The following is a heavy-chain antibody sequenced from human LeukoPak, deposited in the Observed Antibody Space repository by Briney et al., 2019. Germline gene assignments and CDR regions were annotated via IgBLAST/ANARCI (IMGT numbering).Heavy chain of an antibody. D-gene: IGHD3-22*01. CDR3: ARHRYYYGSSGYPFPYYFYY. J-gene: IGHJ4*02. V-gene: IGHV4-39*01. CDR2: IYYSGST. Sequence: PSETLSLTCTVSGGSISSSSYYWGWIRQPPGKGLEWIGSIYYSGSTYYNPSLKSRVTIPVDTSKNQFSLKLSSVTAADTAVYYCARHRYYYGSSGYPFPYYFYYWGQGTLVTVFS. CDR1: GGSISSSSYY.